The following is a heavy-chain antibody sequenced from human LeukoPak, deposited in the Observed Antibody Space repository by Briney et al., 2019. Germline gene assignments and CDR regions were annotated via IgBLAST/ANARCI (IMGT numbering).Heavy chain of an antibody. CDR1: GGSISSYY. V-gene: IGHV4-59*01. J-gene: IGHJ6*02. CDR3: ASRSGSYYSYYGMDV. CDR2: IYYSGST. D-gene: IGHD1-26*01. Sequence: SETLSLTCTVSGGSISSYYWSWIRQPPGKGLEWIGYIYYSGSTNYNPSLKSRVTISVDTSKNQFSLKLSSATAADTAVYYCASRSGSYYSYYGMDVWGQGTTVTVSS.